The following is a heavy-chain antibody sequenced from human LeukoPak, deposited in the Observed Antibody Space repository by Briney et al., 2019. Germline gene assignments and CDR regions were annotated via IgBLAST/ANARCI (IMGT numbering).Heavy chain of an antibody. J-gene: IGHJ4*02. D-gene: IGHD6-13*01. V-gene: IGHV3-9*01. CDR2: ISWNSGSI. Sequence: GGSLRLSCTASRFMFSSFSINWVRQAPGKGLEWVSGISWNSGSIGYADSVKGRFTTSRDNAKNSLYLQMNSLRAEDTALYYCAKDASYSSSWPDYWGQGTLVTVSS. CDR1: RFMFSSFS. CDR3: AKDASYSSSWPDY.